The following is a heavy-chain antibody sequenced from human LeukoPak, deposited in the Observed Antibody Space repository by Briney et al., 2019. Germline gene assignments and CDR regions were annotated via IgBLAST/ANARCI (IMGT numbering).Heavy chain of an antibody. CDR1: GGSISSTTSY. CDR2: ISYSGST. CDR3: TRQFDS. V-gene: IGHV4-39*01. Sequence: SETLTLTCTVSGGSISSTTSYWRWIRQPPRKGLEWFGGISYSGSTDYNPSLQSRVTISVDTSKNQFSLKLYSVTAADTAVYYCTRQFDSWGEGSLVTVSS. J-gene: IGHJ4*02.